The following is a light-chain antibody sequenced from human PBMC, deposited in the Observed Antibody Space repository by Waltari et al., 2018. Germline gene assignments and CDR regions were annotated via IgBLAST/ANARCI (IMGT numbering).Light chain of an antibody. J-gene: IGLJ3*02. Sequence: QSVLTQPPSLSAAPGQMVTISCSGSTSNIASNSVSWYQQVPGTAPKLLIYDNDQRTSPIPHRFPGSKSGTSATLGITGLQTGDEAEYFCGSWDSSLSARVFGGGTKLTVL. CDR3: GSWDSSLSARV. CDR2: DND. CDR1: TSNIASNS. V-gene: IGLV1-51*01.